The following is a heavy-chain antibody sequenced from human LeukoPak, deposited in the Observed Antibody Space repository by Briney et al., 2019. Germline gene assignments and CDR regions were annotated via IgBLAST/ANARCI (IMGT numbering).Heavy chain of an antibody. Sequence: GGSLRLSCAASGFTFSSYAMHWVRQAPGKGLEWVAVISYDGSNKYYADSVKGRFTISRDNSKNTLYLQMNSLRAEDTAVYYCARDDGDLDYWGQGTLVTVSS. J-gene: IGHJ4*02. CDR2: ISYDGSNK. CDR3: ARDDGDLDY. V-gene: IGHV3-30-3*01. D-gene: IGHD4-17*01. CDR1: GFTFSSYA.